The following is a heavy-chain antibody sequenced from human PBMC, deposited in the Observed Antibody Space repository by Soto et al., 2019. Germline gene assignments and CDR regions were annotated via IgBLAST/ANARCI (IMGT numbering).Heavy chain of an antibody. D-gene: IGHD2-15*01. CDR1: GFTFSSYA. CDR3: ARGGLLGYCSGGSCYSWFDP. J-gene: IGHJ5*02. Sequence: QVQLVESGGGVVQPGRSLRLSCAASGFTFSSYAMHWVRQAPGKGLEWVAVISYDGSNKYYADSVKGRFTISRDNSKNTLYLQMNSLRAEDTAVYYCARGGLLGYCSGGSCYSWFDPWGQGTLVTVSS. V-gene: IGHV3-30-3*01. CDR2: ISYDGSNK.